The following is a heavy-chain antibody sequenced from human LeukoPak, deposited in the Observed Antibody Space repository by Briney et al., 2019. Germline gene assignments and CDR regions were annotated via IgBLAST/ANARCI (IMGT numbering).Heavy chain of an antibody. Sequence: SETLSLTCTVSGGSISRYFWTWIRLPPTKGLEWIGYISSSGSTSYNPSLTSRVTISVDTSKNQFSLKLSSVTAADTAVYYCARGFVYAWYFDLWGRGTLVTVSS. CDR2: ISSSGST. D-gene: IGHD5/OR15-5a*01. J-gene: IGHJ2*01. V-gene: IGHV4-59*01. CDR1: GGSISRYF. CDR3: ARGFVYAWYFDL.